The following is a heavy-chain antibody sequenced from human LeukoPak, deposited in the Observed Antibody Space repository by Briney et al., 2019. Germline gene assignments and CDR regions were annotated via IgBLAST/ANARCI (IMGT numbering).Heavy chain of an antibody. V-gene: IGHV3-48*01. CDR2: ISRDKSII. Sequence: PGGSLRLSCAVSGFTFSASGMHWVRQAPGKGLEWVSYISRDKSIIHYADSVKARFTISKDNVKNSLFLQMNSLRVDDTAVYFCVTDWPVWWGQGTLVTVSS. D-gene: IGHD3-16*01. CDR3: VTDWPVW. CDR1: GFTFSASG. J-gene: IGHJ4*02.